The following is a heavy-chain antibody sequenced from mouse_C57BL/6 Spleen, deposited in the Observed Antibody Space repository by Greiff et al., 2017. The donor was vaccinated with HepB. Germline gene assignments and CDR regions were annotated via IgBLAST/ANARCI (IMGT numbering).Heavy chain of an antibody. CDR1: GYTFTDYE. Sequence: VQLQQSGAELVRPGASVTLSCKASGYTFTDYEMHWVKQTPVHGLEWIGAIDPETGGTAYNQKFKGKAILTADKSSSTAYMELRSLTSEDSAVYYCTPIYYGNLDYWGQGTTLTVSS. V-gene: IGHV1-15*01. CDR3: TPIYYGNLDY. D-gene: IGHD2-1*01. CDR2: IDPETGGT. J-gene: IGHJ2*01.